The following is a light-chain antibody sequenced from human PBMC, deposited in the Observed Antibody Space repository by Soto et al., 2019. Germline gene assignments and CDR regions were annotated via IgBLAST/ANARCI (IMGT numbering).Light chain of an antibody. V-gene: IGKV3-20*01. J-gene: IGKJ1*01. CDR1: RRIAGTY. CDR3: QQSASSPGT. CDR2: AAS. Sequence: EIVLTQSPGSLSLSPGEMATLSCRASRRIAGTYLAWYQQKPGQAPRLLIYAASTRATGIPDRFSGSGSGTDFTLTLRRLESEDSAMFYCQQSASSPGTFGQGTRVEI.